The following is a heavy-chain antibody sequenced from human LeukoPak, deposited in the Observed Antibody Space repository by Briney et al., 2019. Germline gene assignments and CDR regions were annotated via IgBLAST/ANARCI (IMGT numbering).Heavy chain of an antibody. V-gene: IGHV3-20*04. CDR2: INWNGGST. CDR1: GFTFIDYG. Sequence: GGSLRLSCAASGFTFIDYGMSWVRQAPGKGLEWVSGINWNGGSTGYADSVKGRFTISRDNAKNSLYLQMNSLRAEDTAFYYCVTFYDFWSGYHYWGQGTLVTVSS. D-gene: IGHD3-3*01. J-gene: IGHJ4*02. CDR3: VTFYDFWSGYHY.